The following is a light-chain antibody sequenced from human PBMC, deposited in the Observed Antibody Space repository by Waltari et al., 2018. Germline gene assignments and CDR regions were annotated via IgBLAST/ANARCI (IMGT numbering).Light chain of an antibody. CDR2: GTS. Sequence: IVMTQSPATLSVSPGERATLSCRASQSVSSNLAWYQQKPGEAPRLLIDGTSTRATGIPARFTGSGSGTEFTLTISSLQSEDFAVYYCQQYNNWPRGTFGQGTKLEIK. CDR3: QQYNNWPRGT. J-gene: IGKJ2*02. CDR1: QSVSSN. V-gene: IGKV3-15*01.